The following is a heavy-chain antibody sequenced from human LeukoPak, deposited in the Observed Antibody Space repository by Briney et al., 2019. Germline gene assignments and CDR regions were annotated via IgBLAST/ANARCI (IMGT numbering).Heavy chain of an antibody. CDR2: ISWNSGSI. V-gene: IGHV3-9*03. Sequence: PGGSLRLSCAAFGFTFDDYAMHWVRQAPGKGLEWVSGISWNSGSIGYADSVKGRFTISRDNAKNSLYLQMNSLRAEDMALYYCARDTPLDYWGQGTLVTVSS. J-gene: IGHJ4*02. CDR3: ARDTPLDY. CDR1: GFTFDDYA.